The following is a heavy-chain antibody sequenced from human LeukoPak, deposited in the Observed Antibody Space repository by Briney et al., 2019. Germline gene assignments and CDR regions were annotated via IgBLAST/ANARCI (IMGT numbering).Heavy chain of an antibody. J-gene: IGHJ4*02. D-gene: IGHD1-26*01. Sequence: ASVKVSCKASGGTFSSYAISWVRQAPGQGLEWMGWINPNSGGTNYAQKFQGRVTMTRDTSISTAYMELSRLRSDDTAVYYCARIKSSNKDPTSGSYFLYWGQGTLVTVSS. V-gene: IGHV1-2*02. CDR2: INPNSGGT. CDR3: ARIKSSNKDPTSGSYFLY. CDR1: GGTFSSYA.